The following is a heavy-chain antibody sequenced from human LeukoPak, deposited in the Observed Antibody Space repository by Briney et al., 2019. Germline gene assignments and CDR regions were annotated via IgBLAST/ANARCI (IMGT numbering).Heavy chain of an antibody. CDR3: AKSYYYDSVGYYYGFDY. V-gene: IGHV3-23*01. D-gene: IGHD3-22*01. Sequence: VGSLRLSRAASGFTFSNFAMTWVRQAPGKGLEWVSAISSSGGVTYYADSVKGRFTISRDNSKNTLYLQTNSLGAEDTAVYYCAKSYYYDSVGYYYGFDYWGQGTLVTVSS. CDR2: ISSSGGVT. CDR1: GFTFSNFA. J-gene: IGHJ4*02.